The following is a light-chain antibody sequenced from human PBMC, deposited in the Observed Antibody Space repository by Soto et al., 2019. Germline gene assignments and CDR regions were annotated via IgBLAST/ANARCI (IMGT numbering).Light chain of an antibody. CDR3: CSSAGTYTSV. V-gene: IGLV2-11*01. J-gene: IGLJ3*02. Sequence: QSALTQPRSVSGSPGQSVTISCTGTSSDVGGYNYVSWYQQHPGKAPKLIIYDVSKRPSGVPDRFSGSKSGNMASLTISGLQAEDEADYYCCSSAGTYTSVFGGGTKVTVL. CDR2: DVS. CDR1: SSDVGGYNY.